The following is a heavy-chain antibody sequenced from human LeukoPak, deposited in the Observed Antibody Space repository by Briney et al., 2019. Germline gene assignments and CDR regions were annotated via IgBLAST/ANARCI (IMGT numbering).Heavy chain of an antibody. D-gene: IGHD3-10*01. Sequence: GGSLRLSCAASGFTFSSSWMTWVRQAPEKGLEWVANINQDGGEKHYVDSVKGRFTISRDNAKNSLYLQMNSLRAEDTAVYYCAREPGIGYAFDIWGQGTMVTVSS. CDR3: AREPGIGYAFDI. V-gene: IGHV3-7*01. CDR2: INQDGGEK. J-gene: IGHJ3*02. CDR1: GFTFSSSW.